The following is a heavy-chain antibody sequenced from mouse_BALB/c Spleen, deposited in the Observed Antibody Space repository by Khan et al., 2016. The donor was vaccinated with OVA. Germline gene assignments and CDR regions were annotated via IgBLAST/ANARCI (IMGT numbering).Heavy chain of an antibody. CDR2: VSTGGSYT. D-gene: IGHD1-1*01. Sequence: EVQLVESGGDLVKPGGSLKLSCAASGFTFSTYGMSWVRQTADRRLEWVATVSTGGSYTYYPDSVKGRFTISRDHAKNTLYLQMNSLKSEDTAMFYCTRLAYYYDSEGFAYWGQGTLVTVSA. V-gene: IGHV5-6*01. J-gene: IGHJ3*01. CDR1: GFTFSTYG. CDR3: TRLAYYYDSEGFAY.